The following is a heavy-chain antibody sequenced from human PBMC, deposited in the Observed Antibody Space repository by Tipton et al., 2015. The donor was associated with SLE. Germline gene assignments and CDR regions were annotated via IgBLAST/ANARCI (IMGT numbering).Heavy chain of an antibody. J-gene: IGHJ4*02. Sequence: TLSLTCTVSGGSISGHYWSWIRQPPGKGLEWIGYIYYSGSTYYNPSLKSRVTISVDTSKNQFSLKLSSVTAADTAVYYCARDSSGYSIFFDYWGQGTLVTVSS. CDR2: IYYSGST. V-gene: IGHV4-59*04. CDR1: GGSISGHY. D-gene: IGHD3-22*01. CDR3: ARDSSGYSIFFDY.